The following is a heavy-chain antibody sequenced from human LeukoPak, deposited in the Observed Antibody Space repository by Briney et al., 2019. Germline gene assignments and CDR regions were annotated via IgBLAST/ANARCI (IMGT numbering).Heavy chain of an antibody. CDR3: ARVALHYDSSGYYYLY. Sequence: GGSLRLSCAASGFTFSSYSMNWVRQAPGKGLEWVSSISSSSSYIYYADSVKGRFTISRDNAKNTVYLQMNSLRAEDTAVYYCARVALHYDSSGYYYLYWGQGTLVTVSS. V-gene: IGHV3-21*06. J-gene: IGHJ4*02. CDR2: ISSSSSYI. D-gene: IGHD3-22*01. CDR1: GFTFSSYS.